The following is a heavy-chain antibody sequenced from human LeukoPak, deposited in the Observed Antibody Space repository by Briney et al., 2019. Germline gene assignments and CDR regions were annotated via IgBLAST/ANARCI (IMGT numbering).Heavy chain of an antibody. J-gene: IGHJ4*02. D-gene: IGHD6-6*01. CDR1: GYSISSGYY. CDR3: ARENWRSKSIDFDS. Sequence: SETLSLTCTVSGYSISSGYYWGWIRQPAGKGLEWIGRTYSSGSTNFNPSLKSRVTMSVDTSKNQFSLRLSSVTAADTAAYFCARENWRSKSIDFDSWGQGTLVTVSS. V-gene: IGHV4-4*07. CDR2: TYSSGST.